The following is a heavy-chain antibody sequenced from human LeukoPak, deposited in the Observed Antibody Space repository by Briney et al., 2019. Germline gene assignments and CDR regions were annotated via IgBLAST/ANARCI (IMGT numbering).Heavy chain of an antibody. CDR2: IYHSGNT. CDR1: GGSISSGGYY. J-gene: IGHJ4*02. V-gene: IGHV4-61*08. D-gene: IGHD6-19*01. Sequence: PSQTLSLTCTVSGGSISSGGYYWSWIRQPPGEGLEWIGYIYHSGNTNYNPSLKSRVTISIDTSKKQFSLKLSSVTAAGTAVYYCARGAGWYNYWGQGTLVTVSS. CDR3: ARGAGWYNY.